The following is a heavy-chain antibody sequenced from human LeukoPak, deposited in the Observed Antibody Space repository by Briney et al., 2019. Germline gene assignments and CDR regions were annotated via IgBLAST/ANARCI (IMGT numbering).Heavy chain of an antibody. CDR2: IKQDGSEK. CDR1: GFSFSSDW. Sequence: PGGSLRLSCAASGFSFSSDWMSWVRQAPGKGLEWVANIKQDGSEKYYVDSVKGRFTISRDNAKNSLYLQMNSLRVEDAAVYYCARGHYGLDHWGQGTLVTVSS. J-gene: IGHJ4*02. D-gene: IGHD4-17*01. CDR3: ARGHYGLDH. V-gene: IGHV3-7*04.